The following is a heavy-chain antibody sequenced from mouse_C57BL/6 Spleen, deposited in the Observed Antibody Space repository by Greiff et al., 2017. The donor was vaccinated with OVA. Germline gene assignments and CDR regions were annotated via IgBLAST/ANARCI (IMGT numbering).Heavy chain of an antibody. J-gene: IGHJ1*03. Sequence: EVHLVESGGGLVKPGGSLKLSCAASGFTFSSYAMSWVRQTPEKRLEWVATISDGGSYTYYPDNVKGRFTISRDNAKNNLYLQMSHLKSEDTAMYYCARDHYYGSSLGYFDVWGTGTTVTVSS. CDR3: ARDHYYGSSLGYFDV. D-gene: IGHD1-1*01. V-gene: IGHV5-4*01. CDR2: ISDGGSYT. CDR1: GFTFSSYA.